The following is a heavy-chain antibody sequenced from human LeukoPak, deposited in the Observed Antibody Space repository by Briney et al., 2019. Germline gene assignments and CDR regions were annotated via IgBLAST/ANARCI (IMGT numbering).Heavy chain of an antibody. D-gene: IGHD2-15*01. CDR3: ARQEVVVAAIANWFDP. Sequence: SETLSLTCAVSGGSISSGGYSWSWIRQPPGKGLEWIGYIYYSGSTYYNPSLKSRVTISVDTSKNQFSLKLSSVTAADTAVYYCARQEVVVAAIANWFDPWGQGTLVTVSS. CDR2: IYYSGST. CDR1: GGSISSGGYS. V-gene: IGHV4-30-2*03. J-gene: IGHJ5*02.